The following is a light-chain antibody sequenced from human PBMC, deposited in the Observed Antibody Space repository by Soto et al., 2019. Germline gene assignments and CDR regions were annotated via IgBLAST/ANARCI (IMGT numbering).Light chain of an antibody. V-gene: IGLV2-23*01. Sequence: QSVLTQPASVSGSPGQSITVSCTGTSSDIGSYNLVSWYQHHPGKAPKLMIYEGSKRPSGVSDRFSASKSGNTASLTISGLQAEDEADYFCCSYAGGDYVFGSGTKVTVL. CDR1: SSDIGSYNL. CDR2: EGS. CDR3: CSYAGGDYV. J-gene: IGLJ1*01.